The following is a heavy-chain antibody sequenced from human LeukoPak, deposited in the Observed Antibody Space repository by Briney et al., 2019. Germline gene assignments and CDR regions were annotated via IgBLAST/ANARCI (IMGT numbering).Heavy chain of an antibody. CDR2: ISSSSSTI. V-gene: IGHV3-48*01. J-gene: IGHJ4*02. D-gene: IGHD1-26*01. CDR1: GFTFSSYS. CDR3: ARDGQLRHLDY. Sequence: GGSLRLSCAASGFTFSSYSMNWVRQAPGKGLEWVSYISSSSSTIYYADSVKGRFTISRDNAKNSLYLQMNSLRAEDTAVYYCARDGQLRHLDYWGQGTLVTVSS.